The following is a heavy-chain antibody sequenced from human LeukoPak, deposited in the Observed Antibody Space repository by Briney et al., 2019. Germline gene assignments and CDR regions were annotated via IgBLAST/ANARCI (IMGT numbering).Heavy chain of an antibody. CDR3: AKDIGYSSGWGGDY. V-gene: IGHV3-43D*03. Sequence: GGSLRLSCAASGFTFDDYAMHWVRQAPGKGLEWVSLISWDGGSTYYADSVKGRFTISRDNSKNSLYLQMNSLRAEDTALYYCAKDIGYSSGWGGDYWGQGTLVTVSS. CDR2: ISWDGGST. J-gene: IGHJ4*02. D-gene: IGHD6-19*01. CDR1: GFTFDDYA.